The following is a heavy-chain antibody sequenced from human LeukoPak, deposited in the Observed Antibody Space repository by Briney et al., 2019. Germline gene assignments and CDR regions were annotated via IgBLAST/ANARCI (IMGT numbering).Heavy chain of an antibody. V-gene: IGHV3-30*04. Sequence: GRSLRLSCAASGFTFNNYAMHWVRQAPGKGLEWVAVISYDGRNEYYADSVKGRFTISRDNSKNTLYLQMHSLRAEDTAVYYCARDRSSYGYYFDSWGQGTLVTVSS. CDR1: GFTFNNYA. CDR3: ARDRSSYGYYFDS. CDR2: ISYDGRNE. J-gene: IGHJ4*02. D-gene: IGHD4-17*01.